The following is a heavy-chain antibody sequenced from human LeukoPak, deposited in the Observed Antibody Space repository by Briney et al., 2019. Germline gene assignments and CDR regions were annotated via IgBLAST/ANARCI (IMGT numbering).Heavy chain of an antibody. Sequence: PSETLSLTCTVSGGSISSYYWSWIRQPPGKGLEWIGYIYYSGSTNYNPSLKSRVTISVDTSKNQFSLKLSSVTAADTAGYYCARLVVVPAATRDYYYYGMDVWGQGTTVTVSS. J-gene: IGHJ6*02. D-gene: IGHD2-2*01. CDR1: GGSISSYY. CDR3: ARLVVVPAATRDYYYYGMDV. V-gene: IGHV4-59*08. CDR2: IYYSGST.